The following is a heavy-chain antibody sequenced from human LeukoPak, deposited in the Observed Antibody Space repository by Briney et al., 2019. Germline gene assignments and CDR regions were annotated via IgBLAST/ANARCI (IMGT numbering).Heavy chain of an antibody. CDR2: IYYSGST. CDR3: ASLAVAGLSEGY. Sequence: SETLSLTCTVSGGSISSSSYYWGWIRQPPGKGLEWIGSIYYSGSTYYNPSLKSRVTISVDTSKNQFSLKLSSVTAADTAVYYCASLAVAGLSEGYWGQGTLVIVSS. V-gene: IGHV4-39*01. D-gene: IGHD6-19*01. CDR1: GGSISSSSYY. J-gene: IGHJ4*02.